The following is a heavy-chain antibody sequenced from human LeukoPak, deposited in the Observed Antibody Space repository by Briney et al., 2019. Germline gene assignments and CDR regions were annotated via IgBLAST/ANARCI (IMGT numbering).Heavy chain of an antibody. CDR2: ISISGSIV. Sequence: GGSLRLSCAASGFTFSSYSVNWVRQAPGKGLEWVSYISISGSIVDYADSVKGRFTISGDNAKNSLYLQMNSLRAEDTAVYYCARLRGYSYGYADYWGQGTLVTVSS. CDR1: GFTFSSYS. V-gene: IGHV3-48*04. CDR3: ARLRGYSYGYADY. J-gene: IGHJ4*02. D-gene: IGHD5-18*01.